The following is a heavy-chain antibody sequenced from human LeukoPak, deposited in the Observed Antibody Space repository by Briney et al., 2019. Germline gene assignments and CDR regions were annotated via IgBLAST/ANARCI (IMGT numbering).Heavy chain of an antibody. V-gene: IGHV4-34*01. CDR1: GGSFSGYY. D-gene: IGHD4-11*01. Sequence: SETLSLTCAVYGGSFSGYYWSWIRQPPGKGLEWIGEINHSGSTNYNPSLKSRVTISVDTSKNQFSLRLSSVTAADTAVYYCARRDSNSGYWFDPWGQGTLVTVSS. J-gene: IGHJ5*02. CDR3: ARRDSNSGYWFDP. CDR2: INHSGST.